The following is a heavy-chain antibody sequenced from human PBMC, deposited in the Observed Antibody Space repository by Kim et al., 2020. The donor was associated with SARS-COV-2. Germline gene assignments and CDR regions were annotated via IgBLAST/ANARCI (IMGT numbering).Heavy chain of an antibody. V-gene: IGHV3-48*02. CDR3: ARVGLLGAYNMDV. CDR1: GFSFSGYD. Sequence: GGSLRLSCVVSGFSFSGYDMNWVRQAPGKGLEWVSYIRNSGSTIWYADSVNGRFTISRDNAKNSLYLQMNSLSDEDTAVYYCARVGLLGAYNMDVWGQGTTVTVSS. D-gene: IGHD3-16*01. CDR2: IRNSGSTI. J-gene: IGHJ6*02.